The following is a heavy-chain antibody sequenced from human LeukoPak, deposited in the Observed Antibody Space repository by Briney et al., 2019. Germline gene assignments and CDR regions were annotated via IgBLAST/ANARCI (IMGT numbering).Heavy chain of an antibody. CDR1: GYTFSSYG. J-gene: IGHJ4*02. CDR2: INPYNGNT. V-gene: IGHV1-18*01. D-gene: IGHD1-26*01. Sequence: ASVKVSCTASGYTFSSYGITWVRQAPGQGLEWMGWINPYNGNTNYAQKLQDRVIMTTDTSTSTAYMELRNLISDDTAVYYCARGLQVGNTGYYFDYWGQGTLVTVSS. CDR3: ARGLQVGNTGYYFDY.